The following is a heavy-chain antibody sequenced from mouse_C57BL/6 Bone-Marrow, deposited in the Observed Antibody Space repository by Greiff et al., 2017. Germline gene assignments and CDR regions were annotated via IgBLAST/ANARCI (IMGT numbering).Heavy chain of an antibody. V-gene: IGHV1-55*01. Sequence: QVQLQQPGAELVKPGASVKMSCKASGYTFTSYWITWVKQRPGQGLEWIGDIYPGSGSTNYNEKFKSKATLTVDTSSSTAYMQLRIRTSEYSSVYYCARRLQYWGQGTLVTVSA. CDR1: GYTFTSYW. J-gene: IGHJ3*01. CDR3: ARRLQY. CDR2: IYPGSGST. D-gene: IGHD2-13*01.